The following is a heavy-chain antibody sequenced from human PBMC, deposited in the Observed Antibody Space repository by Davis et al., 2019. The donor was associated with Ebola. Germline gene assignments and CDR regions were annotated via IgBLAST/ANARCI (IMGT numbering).Heavy chain of an antibody. CDR3: ARTRDAYTYYYYYGMDV. Sequence: SGPMLVKPTQTLTLTCTFSGFSLNTGGMCVSWIRQPPGKALEWLALIDWNDDKYYSTSLKPRLTVSKDTSKNQVVLTMTNIDPVDTATYYCARTRDAYTYYYYYGMDVWGKGTTVTVSS. D-gene: IGHD5-24*01. J-gene: IGHJ6*04. CDR2: IDWNDDK. CDR1: GFSLNTGGMC. V-gene: IGHV2-70*01.